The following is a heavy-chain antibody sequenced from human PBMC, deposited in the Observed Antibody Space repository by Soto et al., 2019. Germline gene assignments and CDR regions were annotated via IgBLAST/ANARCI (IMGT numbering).Heavy chain of an antibody. Sequence: ASVKVSCKASGYTFTSYGISWVRQAPGQGLEWMGWISAYNGNTNYAQKLQGRVTMTTDTSTSAAYMELRSLRSDDTAVYYCAREGIFGVVIYYYYGMDVWGQGTTVTVSS. CDR3: AREGIFGVVIYYYYGMDV. CDR2: ISAYNGNT. CDR1: GYTFTSYG. V-gene: IGHV1-18*01. D-gene: IGHD3-3*01. J-gene: IGHJ6*02.